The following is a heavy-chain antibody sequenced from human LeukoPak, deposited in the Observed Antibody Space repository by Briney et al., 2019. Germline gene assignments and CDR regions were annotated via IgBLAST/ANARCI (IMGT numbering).Heavy chain of an antibody. CDR3: ARDRTPPSFYYYYGMDV. V-gene: IGHV4-61*01. CDR1: GGSVSSGSYY. D-gene: IGHD1-14*01. J-gene: IGHJ6*02. CDR2: IYYSGST. Sequence: SETLSLTCTVSGGSVSSGSYYWSWIRQPPGKGLEWIGYIYYSGSTNYNPSLKSRVTISVDTSKNQFSLKLSSVTAADTAVYYCARDRTPPSFYYYYGMDVWGQGTTVTVSS.